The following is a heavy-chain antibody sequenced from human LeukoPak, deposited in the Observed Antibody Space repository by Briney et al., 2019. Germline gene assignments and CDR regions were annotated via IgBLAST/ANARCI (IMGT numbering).Heavy chain of an antibody. Sequence: GRSLRLSCAASGFTFSSYGMHWVRQAPGKGLEWVAVIWYDGSNKYYADSVKGRFTISRDNSKNTLYLQMNSLRAEDTAVYYCARDLWFGELNDCWGQGTLVTVSS. D-gene: IGHD3-10*01. CDR3: ARDLWFGELNDC. CDR1: GFTFSSYG. CDR2: IWYDGSNK. V-gene: IGHV3-33*01. J-gene: IGHJ4*02.